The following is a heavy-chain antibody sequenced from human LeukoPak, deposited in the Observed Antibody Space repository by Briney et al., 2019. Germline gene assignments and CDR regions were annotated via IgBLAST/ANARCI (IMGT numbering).Heavy chain of an antibody. CDR3: ARDPPEWELLHDW. CDR1: GFTFSSYE. CDR2: INADGSRI. D-gene: IGHD1-26*01. Sequence: PGGSLRLSCAASGFTFSSYEMNWVRQAPGKGLVWVSDINADGSRIRYADSVKGRFTISRDNAKNTLYLQMNSLRAEDTAVYYCARDPPEWELLHDWWGQGTLVTVSS. V-gene: IGHV3-74*01. J-gene: IGHJ4*02.